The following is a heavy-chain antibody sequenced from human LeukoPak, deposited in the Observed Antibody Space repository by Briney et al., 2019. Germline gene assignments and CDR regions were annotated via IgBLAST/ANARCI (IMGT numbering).Heavy chain of an antibody. CDR1: GFTFSDYY. Sequence: GGSLRLSCAASGFTFSDYYMSWIRQAPGKGLEWVSAISGSGGSTYYADSVKGRFTISRDNSKNTLYLQMNSLRAEDTAVYYCAKDIRSGWGRGAFDIWGQGTMVTVSS. V-gene: IGHV3-23*01. CDR2: ISGSGGST. J-gene: IGHJ3*02. CDR3: AKDIRSGWGRGAFDI. D-gene: IGHD6-19*01.